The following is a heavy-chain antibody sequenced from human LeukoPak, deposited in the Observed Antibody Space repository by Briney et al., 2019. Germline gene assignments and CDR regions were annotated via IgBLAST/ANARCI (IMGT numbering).Heavy chain of an antibody. Sequence: SQTLSLTCAVSGGSISSGGYSWSWIRQPPGKGLEWIGYIYHSGSTYYNPSPKSRVTISVDRSKNQFSLKLSSVTAADTAVYYCARGITMVRGGVDAFDIWGQGTMVTVSS. CDR2: IYHSGST. V-gene: IGHV4-30-2*01. CDR1: GGSISSGGYS. CDR3: ARGITMVRGGVDAFDI. J-gene: IGHJ3*02. D-gene: IGHD3-10*01.